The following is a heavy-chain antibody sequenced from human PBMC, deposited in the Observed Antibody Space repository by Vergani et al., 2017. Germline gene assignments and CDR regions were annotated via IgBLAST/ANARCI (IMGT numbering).Heavy chain of an antibody. CDR3: GRGSDNYN. Sequence: EVQLLQSEGAVVQPGGSLRLSCVASAFTFSSHAMSWVRQVQGQGLEWVSIIKNTGDSTYYADSVKGRFTISRDNSKNTLYLQMNSLRVEDTAVYYCGRGSDNYNWGQGTLVTVSS. CDR1: AFTFSSHA. D-gene: IGHD5-24*01. V-gene: IGHV3-23*01. J-gene: IGHJ4*02. CDR2: IKNTGDST.